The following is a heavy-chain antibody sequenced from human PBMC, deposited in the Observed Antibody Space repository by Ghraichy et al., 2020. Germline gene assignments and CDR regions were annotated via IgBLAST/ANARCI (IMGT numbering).Heavy chain of an antibody. CDR2: IIPIFGTA. D-gene: IGHD3-3*01. J-gene: IGHJ5*02. V-gene: IGHV1-69*13. CDR3: ARGGPRITIFGVPSTERWFDP. Sequence: SLKVSCKASGGTFSSYAISWVRQPPGQGLEWMGGIIPIFGTANYAQKFQGRVTITADESTSTAYMELSSLRSEDTAVYYCARGGPRITIFGVPSTERWFDPWGQGTLVTVSS. CDR1: GGTFSSYA.